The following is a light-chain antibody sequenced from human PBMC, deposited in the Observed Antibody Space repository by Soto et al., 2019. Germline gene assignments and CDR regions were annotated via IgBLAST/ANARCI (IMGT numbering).Light chain of an antibody. Sequence: QSALTQPASVSGSPGQSITISCTGTSSDVGSYNLVSWYQQHPGKAPKLMIYEVSKRPSGVSNRFSGSKSGNTASLTISGLQDEDEADYYCCSYAGSSTYVVFGGGTKLT. CDR3: CSYAGSSTYVV. CDR2: EVS. CDR1: SSDVGSYNL. J-gene: IGLJ2*01. V-gene: IGLV2-23*02.